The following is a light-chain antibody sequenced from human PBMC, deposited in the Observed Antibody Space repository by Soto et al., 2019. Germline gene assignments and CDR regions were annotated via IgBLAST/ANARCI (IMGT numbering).Light chain of an antibody. V-gene: IGKV1-17*01. Sequence: DIQMTQSPSSLSASVGDRVIITCRASQGIRDALRWYQQKPGKVPKRLIYSASSLQNGVPSRFSGSGSETVFTLTISSLQPEDFATYFCLQHSDYPFTFGQGTRLEI. CDR2: SAS. J-gene: IGKJ2*01. CDR3: LQHSDYPFT. CDR1: QGIRDA.